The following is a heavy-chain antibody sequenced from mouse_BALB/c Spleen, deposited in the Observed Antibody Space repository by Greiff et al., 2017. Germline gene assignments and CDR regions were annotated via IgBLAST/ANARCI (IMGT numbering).Heavy chain of an antibody. Sequence: QVQLKESGAELVKPGASVKLSCKASGYTFTSYYMYWVKQRPGQGLEWIGEINPSNGGTNFNEKFKSKATLTVDKSSSTAYMQLSSLTSEDSAVYYCTRKFAYWGQGTLVTVSA. CDR2: INPSNGGT. CDR1: GYTFTSYY. CDR3: TRKFAY. J-gene: IGHJ3*01. V-gene: IGHV1S81*02.